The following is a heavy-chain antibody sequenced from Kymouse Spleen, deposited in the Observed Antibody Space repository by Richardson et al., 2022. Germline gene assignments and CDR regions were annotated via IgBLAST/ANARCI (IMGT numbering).Heavy chain of an antibody. Sequence: QVQLVQSGAEVKKPGASVKVSCKVSGYTLTELSMHWVRQAPGKGLEWMGGFDPEDGETIYAQKFQGRVTMTEDTSTDTAYMDLSSLRSEDTAVYYCATDWGSGSSPNYYGMDVWGQGTTVTVSS. V-gene: IGHV1-24*d01. D-gene: IGHD3-10*01. CDR2: FDPEDGET. CDR1: GYTLTELS. CDR3: ATDWGSGSSPNYYGMDV. J-gene: IGHJ6*02.